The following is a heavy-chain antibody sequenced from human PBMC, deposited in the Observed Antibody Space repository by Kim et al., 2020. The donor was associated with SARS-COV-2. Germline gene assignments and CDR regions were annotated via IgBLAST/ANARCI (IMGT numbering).Heavy chain of an antibody. CDR3: AKDWSRYGSGSYSPCDY. V-gene: IGHV3-9*01. Sequence: VKSRFTISRYNAKNTLYLQMNTLRAENTALYYCAKDWSRYGSGSYSPCDYWGQGTLVTVSS. D-gene: IGHD3-10*01. J-gene: IGHJ4*02.